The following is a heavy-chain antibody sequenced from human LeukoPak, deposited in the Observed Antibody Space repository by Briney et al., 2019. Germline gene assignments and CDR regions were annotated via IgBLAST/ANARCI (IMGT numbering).Heavy chain of an antibody. CDR3: ARDNVGSYDY. V-gene: IGHV3-72*01. D-gene: IGHD1-26*01. CDR1: GFTFSDYY. CDR2: SKNKADSYTT. J-gene: IGHJ4*02. Sequence: GGSLRLSCAAYGFTFSDYYMDWVRQTPGKGLEWIGRSKNKADSYTTHYAASVKGRFTISRDDSKNSLYLQMNSLKTEDTAVYYCARDNVGSYDYWGQGTLVTVSP.